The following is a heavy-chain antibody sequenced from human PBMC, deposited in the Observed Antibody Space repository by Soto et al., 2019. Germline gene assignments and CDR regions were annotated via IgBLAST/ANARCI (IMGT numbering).Heavy chain of an antibody. CDR2: IVVGSGNT. Sequence: SVKVSCKASGFTFTSSAMQWVRQARGQRLEWIGWIVVGSGNTNYAQKFQERVTITRDMSTSTAYMELSSLRSEDTAVYYCAAGYYDSSGYYYWVFDYWGQGTLVTVSS. D-gene: IGHD3-22*01. CDR3: AAGYYDSSGYYYWVFDY. V-gene: IGHV1-58*02. CDR1: GFTFTSSA. J-gene: IGHJ4*02.